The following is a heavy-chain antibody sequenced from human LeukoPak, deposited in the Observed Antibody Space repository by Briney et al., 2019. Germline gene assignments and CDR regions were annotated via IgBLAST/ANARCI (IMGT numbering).Heavy chain of an antibody. CDR1: GGTFSSYA. Sequence: SVNVSCKASGGTFSSYAISWVRQAPGQGLEWMGGIIPIFGTANYAQKFQGRVTITADESTSTAYMELSSLRSEDTAVYYCARVGYCSSTSCYGNYYYYGMDVWGQGTTVTVSS. CDR3: ARVGYCSSTSCYGNYYYYGMDV. J-gene: IGHJ6*02. D-gene: IGHD2-2*03. V-gene: IGHV1-69*13. CDR2: IIPIFGTA.